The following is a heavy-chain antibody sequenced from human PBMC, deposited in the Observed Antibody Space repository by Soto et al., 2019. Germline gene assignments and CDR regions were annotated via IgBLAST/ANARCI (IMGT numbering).Heavy chain of an antibody. D-gene: IGHD6-13*01. CDR3: ARSNGVAAPGMGNYYYGMDV. Sequence: VKVSCKASGGTFSSYAISWVRQAPGQGLEWMGGIIPIFGTANYAQKFQGRVTITADESTSTAYMELSSLRSEDTAVYYCARSNGVAAPGMGNYYYGMDVWGQGTTVTVSS. V-gene: IGHV1-69*01. J-gene: IGHJ6*02. CDR1: GGTFSSYA. CDR2: IIPIFGTA.